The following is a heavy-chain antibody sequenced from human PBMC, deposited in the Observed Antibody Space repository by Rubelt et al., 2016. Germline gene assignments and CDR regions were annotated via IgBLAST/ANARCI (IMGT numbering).Heavy chain of an antibody. D-gene: IGHD1-26*01. Sequence: QVQLKESGPGLVKPSETLSLTCAVYGGSFSGYYWSWIRQPPGKGLEWIGEINHSGSTNYNPSLKSRVTISVDTSKNQFSLKLSSVTAADTAVYFCARHYSGNYPPTDWGQGTLVTVSS. J-gene: IGHJ4*02. CDR1: GGSFSGYY. CDR2: INHSGST. CDR3: ARHYSGNYPPTD. V-gene: IGHV4-34*10.